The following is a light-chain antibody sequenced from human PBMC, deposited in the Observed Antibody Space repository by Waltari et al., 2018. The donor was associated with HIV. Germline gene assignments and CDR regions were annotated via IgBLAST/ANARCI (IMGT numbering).Light chain of an antibody. CDR1: SSTIGRTH. CDR2: RND. V-gene: IGLV1-47*01. CDR3: AAWDDSLSAAELV. J-gene: IGLJ2*01. Sequence: QSVLTQPPSASGTPGQRVTTSCSGSSSTIGRTHVYWYQQLPGTAPKLLIYRNDQRPSGVPDRISGSKAGTSASLAISGLRSEDEADYYCAAWDDSLSAAELVFGGGTKLTVL.